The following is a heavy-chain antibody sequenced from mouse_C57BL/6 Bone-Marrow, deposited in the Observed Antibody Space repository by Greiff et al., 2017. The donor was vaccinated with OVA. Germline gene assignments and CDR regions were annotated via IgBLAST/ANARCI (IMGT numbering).Heavy chain of an antibody. CDR3: TVYGYDGDYFDY. J-gene: IGHJ2*01. D-gene: IGHD2-2*01. CDR1: GFTFSNYW. CDR2: IRLKSDNYAT. Sequence: EVQLQESGGGLVQPGGSMKLSCVASGFTFSNYWMNWVRQSPEKGLEWVAQIRLKSDNYATHYAESVKGRFTISRDDSKSSVYLQMNNLRAEDTGIYYCTVYGYDGDYFDYWGQGTTLTVSS. V-gene: IGHV6-3*01.